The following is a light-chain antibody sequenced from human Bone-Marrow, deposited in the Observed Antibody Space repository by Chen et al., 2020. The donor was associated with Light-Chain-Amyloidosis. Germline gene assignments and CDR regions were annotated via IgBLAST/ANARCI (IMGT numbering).Light chain of an antibody. Sequence: DIRMTQSPPTLSASVGDRVTITCRASQDIGDWLAWVQQKPGKAPNLLIYKASNLQRGFPSRFTGSGSGTEFTHTIDSRQPDDFALYFCQQYKGYTFTFGQGTQL. CDR2: KAS. CDR1: QDIGDW. V-gene: IGKV1-5*03. CDR3: QQYKGYTFT. J-gene: IGKJ2*01.